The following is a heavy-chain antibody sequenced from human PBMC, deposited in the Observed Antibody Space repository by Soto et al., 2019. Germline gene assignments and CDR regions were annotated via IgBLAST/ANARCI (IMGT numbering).Heavy chain of an antibody. J-gene: IGHJ3*02. CDR1: RFTVSSSY. CDR3: ARPQGRAAFDI. CDR2: IYSGGST. Sequence: EVQLVESGGGLVQPGGSLRLSCAASRFTVSSSYKRWVRQAPGKGLEWVSVIYSGGSTYYADSVKGRFTISRDNSKNTLYLQMNSLRGEDTAVYYCARPQGRAAFDIWGQGTMVTVSS. V-gene: IGHV3-66*04. D-gene: IGHD3-10*01.